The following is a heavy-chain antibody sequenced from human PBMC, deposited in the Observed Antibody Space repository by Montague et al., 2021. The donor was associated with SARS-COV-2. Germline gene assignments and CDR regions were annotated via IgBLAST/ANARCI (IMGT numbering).Heavy chain of an antibody. CDR2: ISVSGDRI. CDR3: AKKVFGALEA. Sequence: SRRLSLSASGFTFSIYAMAWVRQAPGKGLEYTSYISVSGDRIRHADSVKDRFTISRDNSKNMLFLQMNSLRAEDTALYYCAKKVFGALEAWGQGTLVTVSS. J-gene: IGHJ4*02. V-gene: IGHV3-23*01. D-gene: IGHD3-10*01. CDR1: GFTFSIYA.